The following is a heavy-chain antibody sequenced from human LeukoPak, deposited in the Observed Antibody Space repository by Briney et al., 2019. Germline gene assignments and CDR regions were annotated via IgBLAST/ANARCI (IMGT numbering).Heavy chain of an antibody. CDR2: INHSGST. V-gene: IGHV4-34*01. CDR3: ARGSAMVYAIPAAFDI. CDR1: AGSFSSHY. D-gene: IGHD2-8*01. J-gene: IGHJ3*02. Sequence: PSETLSLTCAVYAGSFSSHYWSWIRQPPGKGLEWLGEINHSGSTNYNPSLERRATIPLDTSKNHSSLKLSSVTAADTGVYYCARGSAMVYAIPAAFDIWVGGRMVTDSS.